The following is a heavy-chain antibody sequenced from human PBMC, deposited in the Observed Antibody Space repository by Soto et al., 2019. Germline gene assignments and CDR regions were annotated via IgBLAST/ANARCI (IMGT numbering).Heavy chain of an antibody. V-gene: IGHV4-31*03. CDR3: ARSSQSTVTTVDY. CDR2: IYYSGST. D-gene: IGHD4-17*01. J-gene: IGHJ4*02. Sequence: QVQLQESGPGLVKPSQTLSLTCTVSGGSISSGGYYWSWIRQHPGKGLEWIGYIYYSGSTYYNPSLKSRGTISVDTSKNQFSLKLSAVTAADTAVYYCARSSQSTVTTVDYWGQGTLVTVSS. CDR1: GGSISSGGYY.